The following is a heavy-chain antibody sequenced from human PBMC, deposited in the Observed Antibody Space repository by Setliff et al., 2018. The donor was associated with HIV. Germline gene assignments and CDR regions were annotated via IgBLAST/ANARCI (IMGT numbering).Heavy chain of an antibody. J-gene: IGHJ4*02. CDR2: ISPNGTDT. Sequence: GGSLRLSCAASGFTFTYYTMNWVRQAPGKGLEWVSAISPNGTDTYYADSIKGRFTISRDNVNNLVTLQMTTLTAEDTAVYYCTTPLYYYDTSTTWDYWGQGTLVTVSS. CDR1: GFTFTYYT. CDR3: TTPLYYYDTSTTWDY. V-gene: IGHV3-21*04. D-gene: IGHD3-22*01.